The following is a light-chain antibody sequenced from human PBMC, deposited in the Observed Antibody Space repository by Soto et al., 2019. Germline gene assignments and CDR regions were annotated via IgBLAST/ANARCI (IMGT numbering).Light chain of an antibody. V-gene: IGKV3-15*01. Sequence: IVITQSTAPLFVSPGASATLSCRASQSVRGNLAWYQQRPGQSPRLLIYGASSRATGIPARFSGSGSGTEFTLSISSLQSEDFAVYYCQQYNNWPFITFGQGTRLEIK. CDR1: QSVRGN. CDR3: QQYNNWPFIT. J-gene: IGKJ5*01. CDR2: GAS.